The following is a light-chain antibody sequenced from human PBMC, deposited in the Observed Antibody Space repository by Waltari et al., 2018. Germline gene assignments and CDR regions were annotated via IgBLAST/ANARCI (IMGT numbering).Light chain of an antibody. CDR2: RNK. Sequence: QSVLTQPPSASGTPGQRVTISCSGTRSNIGSNYLYWYQQLPGTAPKLLIYRNKNRPPGVPDRCPGSKSGTSPSLAISGRRSEDEADYYCAAWDDSLSGRVFGGGTKVTVL. V-gene: IGLV1-47*01. CDR3: AAWDDSLSGRV. CDR1: RSNIGSNY. J-gene: IGLJ3*02.